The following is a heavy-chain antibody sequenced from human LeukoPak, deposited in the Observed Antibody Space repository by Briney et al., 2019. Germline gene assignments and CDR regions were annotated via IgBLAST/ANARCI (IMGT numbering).Heavy chain of an antibody. V-gene: IGHV1-46*01. CDR1: GDTFTTYY. CDR3: AIAALRYCSSSSCYKGFLDY. J-gene: IGHJ4*02. Sequence: ASVKVSCKASGDTFTTYYRHWVRQAPGQALEWMGVINPSGDSTSYAQKFQGRVTMTRDTCTSTVYMELSSLRSEDTAVYYCAIAALRYCSSSSCYKGFLDYWGQGTLVTVSS. CDR2: INPSGDST. D-gene: IGHD2-2*01.